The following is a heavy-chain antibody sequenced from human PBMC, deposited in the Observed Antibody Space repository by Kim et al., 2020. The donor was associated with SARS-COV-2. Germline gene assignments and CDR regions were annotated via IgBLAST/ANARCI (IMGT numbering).Heavy chain of an antibody. J-gene: IGHJ4*02. D-gene: IGHD3-10*01. CDR2: IIGLGDTT. CDR3: ARVWYGELFRDY. Sequence: GGSLRLSCAASGFTFSTYAMSWVRQAPGKGLEWVAAIIGLGDTTYYADSVKGRFTISRDNSQNTLYLQMNSLRGEDTAVYYCARVWYGELFRDYWGRGTLVSVSS. CDR1: GFTFSTYA. V-gene: IGHV3-23*01.